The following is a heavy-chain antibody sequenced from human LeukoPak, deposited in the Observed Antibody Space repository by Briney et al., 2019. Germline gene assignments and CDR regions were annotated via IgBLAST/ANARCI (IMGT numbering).Heavy chain of an antibody. D-gene: IGHD3-16*02. CDR1: GLTFSNCW. Sequence: GGSLRLSCAASGLTFSNCWMTWVRQAPGKGLEWVAFIGNDENNKKFGDPVKGRFTISRDNSKSTVYLQMNSLRVEDTAVYYCAKDDYRYVDYWGQGTLVIVSS. V-gene: IGHV3-30*02. CDR2: IGNDENNK. J-gene: IGHJ4*02. CDR3: AKDDYRYVDY.